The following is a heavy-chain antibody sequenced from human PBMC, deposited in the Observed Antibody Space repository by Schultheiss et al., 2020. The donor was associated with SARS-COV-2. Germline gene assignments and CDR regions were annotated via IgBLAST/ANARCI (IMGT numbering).Heavy chain of an antibody. D-gene: IGHD1-7*01. CDR1: GGSITTYY. CDR2: IYYTVNT. CDR3: ARRLNWNYDY. J-gene: IGHJ4*02. Sequence: SETLSLTCTVAGGSITTYYWSWIRQPPGKGLEWIGNIYYTVNTNYNPSLKSRVTISVDRSKNQFSLKLSSVTAADTAVYYCARRLNWNYDYWGQGTLVTVSS. V-gene: IGHV4-59*08.